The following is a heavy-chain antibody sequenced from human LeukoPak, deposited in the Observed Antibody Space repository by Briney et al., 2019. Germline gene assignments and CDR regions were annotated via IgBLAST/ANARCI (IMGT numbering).Heavy chain of an antibody. CDR1: GFTFSDYY. D-gene: IGHD2-2*01. V-gene: IGHV3-11*06. CDR2: ISSSSSYI. J-gene: IGHJ3*02. Sequence: PGGSLRLSCAASGFTFSDYYMSWIRQAPGKGLEWVSYISSSSSYIYYADSVKGRFTISRDNAKNSLYLQMNSLRAEDTAVYYCARTFVHCSSSTSCYHGDAFDIWGQGTMVTVSS. CDR3: ARTFVHCSSSTSCYHGDAFDI.